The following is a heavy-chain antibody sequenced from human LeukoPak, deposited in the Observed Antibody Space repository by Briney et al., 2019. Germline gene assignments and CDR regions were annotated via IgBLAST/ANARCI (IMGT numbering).Heavy chain of an antibody. V-gene: IGHV3-21*04. Sequence: GGSLRLSCAASGFTFSSYSMNWVRQAPGKGLEWVSSISSSSSYIYYADSVKGRFTISRDNAKNSLYLQMNSRRAEDTAVYYFPIDNSVRDEAWWINPCGQRTLVT. D-gene: IGHD5-24*01. CDR2: ISSSSSYI. J-gene: IGHJ5*02. CDR3: PIDNSVRDEAWWINP. CDR1: GFTFSSYS.